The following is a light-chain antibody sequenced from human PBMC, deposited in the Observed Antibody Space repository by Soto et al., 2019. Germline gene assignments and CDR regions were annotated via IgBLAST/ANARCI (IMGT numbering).Light chain of an antibody. CDR2: DAS. CDR1: QSVSY. J-gene: IGKJ1*01. CDR3: QQSRYWWT. V-gene: IGKV3-11*01. Sequence: EIVLTQSPATLSLSPGERATLSCRASQSVSYLAWYQQKPGQAPRLLIYDASNRATEIPARFSGSGSGTDFTLTISSLETEEFAVYYCQQSRYWWTFGQGPMVESK.